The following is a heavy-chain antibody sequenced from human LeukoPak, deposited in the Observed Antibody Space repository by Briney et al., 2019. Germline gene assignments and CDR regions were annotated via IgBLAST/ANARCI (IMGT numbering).Heavy chain of an antibody. CDR1: GFTFDDYA. D-gene: IGHD3-10*01. J-gene: IGHJ6*03. CDR2: IIGDGGST. CDR3: AKSGSVAADYYYYYYMDV. Sequence: PGGFLRLSCAASGFTFDDYAMHWVRHAPGKGLEWVSLIIGDGGSTYYADSVKGRFTISRDNSKNSLYLQMNSLRTEDTALYYCAKSGSVAADYYYYYYMDVWGKGTTVTVSS. V-gene: IGHV3-43*02.